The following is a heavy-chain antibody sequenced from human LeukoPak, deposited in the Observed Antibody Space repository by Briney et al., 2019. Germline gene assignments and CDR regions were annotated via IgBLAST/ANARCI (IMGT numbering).Heavy chain of an antibody. J-gene: IGHJ4*02. V-gene: IGHV3-30*02. D-gene: IGHD6-19*01. CDR3: AKDGQWLVKSFDY. Sequence: GGSLRLSCAASAFTFRSYGMHWVRQAPGKGLEWVAFIRYHGSDKYYADSVKDRFTISRDNSKNTLYLQMNSLRAEDTAVYYCAKDGQWLVKSFDYWGQGTLVTVSS. CDR1: AFTFRSYG. CDR2: IRYHGSDK.